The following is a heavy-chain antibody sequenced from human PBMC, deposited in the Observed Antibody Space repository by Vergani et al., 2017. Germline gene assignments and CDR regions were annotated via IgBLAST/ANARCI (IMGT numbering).Heavy chain of an antibody. V-gene: IGHV4-34*01. CDR1: GGSFSGYY. J-gene: IGHJ5*02. D-gene: IGHD3-10*01. Sequence: QVQLQQWGAGLLKPSETLSLTCAVYGGSFSGYYWSWIRQPPGKGLEWIGEIKNSGSTHYNPSLKSRVTIAVDTSKNQLSLKLSSVTAADTAVYYCARSNDGSGIYSGYNWFNPWGQGTLVTVSS. CDR2: IKNSGST. CDR3: ARSNDGSGIYSGYNWFNP.